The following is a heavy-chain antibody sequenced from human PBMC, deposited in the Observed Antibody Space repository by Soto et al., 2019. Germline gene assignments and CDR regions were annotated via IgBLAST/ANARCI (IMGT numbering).Heavy chain of an antibody. J-gene: IGHJ4*02. V-gene: IGHV4-30-4*01. CDR2: IYYSGST. D-gene: IGHD3-10*01. Sequence: TLSLTCTVSGGSISSGDYYWSWIRQPPGKGLEWIGYIYYSGSTYYNPSLKSRVTISVDTSKNQFSLKLSSVTAADTAVYYFARVGGFGATTIDYWGQGTLVTVSS. CDR1: GGSISSGDYY. CDR3: ARVGGFGATTIDY.